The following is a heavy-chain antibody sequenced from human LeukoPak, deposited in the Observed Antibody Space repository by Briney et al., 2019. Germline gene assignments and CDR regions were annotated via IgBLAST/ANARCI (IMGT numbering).Heavy chain of an antibody. CDR2: INSDGSST. CDR3: ARVRWELPDY. Sequence: GGSLRLSCAASGFTFSSYWMHWVRQAPGKWLVWVSRINSDGSSTSYADSVKGRFTISRDNAKNTLYLHMNSLRAEDTAVYYCARVRWELPDYWGQGTLVTVSS. D-gene: IGHD1-26*01. J-gene: IGHJ4*02. CDR1: GFTFSSYW. V-gene: IGHV3-74*01.